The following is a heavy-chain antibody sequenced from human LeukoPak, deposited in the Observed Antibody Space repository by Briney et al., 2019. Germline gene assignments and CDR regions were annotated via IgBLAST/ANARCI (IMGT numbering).Heavy chain of an antibody. CDR2: IIPILGIA. J-gene: IGHJ4*02. D-gene: IGHD4-17*01. Sequence: VASVKVSCKASGGTFSSYAISWVRQAPGQGLEWMGRIIPILGIANYAQKFQGRVTITTDKSTSTAYMELSSLRSEDTAVYYCASHHNTVTPGFWGQGTLVTVSS. V-gene: IGHV1-69*04. CDR1: GGTFSSYA. CDR3: ASHHNTVTPGF.